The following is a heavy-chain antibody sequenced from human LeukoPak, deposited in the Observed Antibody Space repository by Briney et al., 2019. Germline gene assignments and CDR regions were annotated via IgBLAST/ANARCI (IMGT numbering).Heavy chain of an antibody. D-gene: IGHD6-6*01. V-gene: IGHV3-23*01. CDR2: ISGSGGST. J-gene: IGHJ4*02. Sequence: HPRGSLRLSCAASGFTFSSYAMSWVRQAPGKGLEWVSAISGSGGSTYYADSVKGRFTISRDNSKNTLYLQMNSLRAEDTAVYYCAKDGSSSSSGYYFDYWGQGTLVTVSS. CDR3: AKDGSSSSSGYYFDY. CDR1: GFTFSSYA.